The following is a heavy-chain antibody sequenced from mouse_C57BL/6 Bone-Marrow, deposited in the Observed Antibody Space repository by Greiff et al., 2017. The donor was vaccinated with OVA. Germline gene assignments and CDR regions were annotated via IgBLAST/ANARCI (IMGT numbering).Heavy chain of an antibody. V-gene: IGHV1-82*01. CDR1: GYAFSSSW. Sequence: VQRVESGPELVKPGASVKISCKASGYAFSSSWMNWVKQRPGKGLEWIGRIYPGDGDTNYNGKFKGKATLTADKSSSTAYMQLSSLTSEDSAVYFCAWLRVRFAYWGQGTLVTVSA. CDR3: AWLRVRFAY. CDR2: IYPGDGDT. J-gene: IGHJ3*01. D-gene: IGHD2-2*01.